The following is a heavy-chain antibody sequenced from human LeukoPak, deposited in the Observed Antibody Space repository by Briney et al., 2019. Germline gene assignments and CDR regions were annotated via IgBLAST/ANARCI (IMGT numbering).Heavy chain of an antibody. V-gene: IGHV3-48*01. CDR3: ARTIDY. D-gene: IGHD5-24*01. J-gene: IGHJ4*02. CDR2: AGSSSGTI. CDR1: GFTFSSYS. Sequence: GGSLRLSCAASGFTFSSYSMNWVRQAPGKGLEWVSYAGSSSGTIYYADSVKGRFTISRDNAKNSLYLQMNSLRAEDTAVYYCARTIDYWGQGTLVTVSS.